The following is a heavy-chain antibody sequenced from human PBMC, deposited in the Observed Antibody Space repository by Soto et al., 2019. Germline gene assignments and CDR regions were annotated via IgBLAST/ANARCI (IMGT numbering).Heavy chain of an antibody. J-gene: IGHJ6*02. CDR3: AAATPYYDILTGYISYYYYGMDV. CDR2: IVVGSGNT. V-gene: IGHV1-58*01. CDR1: GFTFTSSA. D-gene: IGHD3-9*01. Sequence: GASVKVSCKASGFTFTSSAVQWVRQARGQRLEWIGWIVVGSGNTNYAQKFQERVTITRDMSTSTAYMELSSLRSEDTAVYYCAAATPYYDILTGYISYYYYGMDVSGQATTVTVSS.